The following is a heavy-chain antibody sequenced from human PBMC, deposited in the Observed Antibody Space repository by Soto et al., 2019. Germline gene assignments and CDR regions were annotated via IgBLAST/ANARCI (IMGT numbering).Heavy chain of an antibody. J-gene: IGHJ4*02. CDR2: ISAYNGNT. Sequence: ASVKVSCKASGYTFTSYGISWVRQAPGQGLEWMGWISAYNGNTNYAQKLQGRVTMTTDTSTSTAYMELRSLRSDDTAVYYCARDFGPGIAVAVTGHLDYWGQGTLVTVSS. D-gene: IGHD6-19*01. CDR3: ARDFGPGIAVAVTGHLDY. CDR1: GYTFTSYG. V-gene: IGHV1-18*01.